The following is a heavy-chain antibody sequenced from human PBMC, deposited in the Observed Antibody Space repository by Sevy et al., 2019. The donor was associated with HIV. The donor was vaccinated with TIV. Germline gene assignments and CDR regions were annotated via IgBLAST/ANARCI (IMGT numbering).Heavy chain of an antibody. CDR2: FDPGDGDAET. J-gene: IGHJ4*02. V-gene: IGHV1-24*01. CDR1: GYTLTELS. Sequence: ASVKVSCKVSGYTLTELSIHWVRQAPGKGLVWMGGFDPGDGDAETPYAQKFRDRLTMTADTSTDTVYMELSSLRSEDTAVYYCATDTTGYHSTLDYWGQGTLVTVSS. CDR3: ATDTTGYHSTLDY. D-gene: IGHD3-9*01.